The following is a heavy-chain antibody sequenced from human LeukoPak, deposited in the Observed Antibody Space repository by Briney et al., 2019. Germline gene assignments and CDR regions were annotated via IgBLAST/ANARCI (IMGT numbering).Heavy chain of an antibody. V-gene: IGHV3-74*01. CDR2: INSDRSST. Sequence: GGSLRLSCAASGFTFSSYWMHWVRQAPGKGLVWVSRINSDRSSTSYADSVKGRFTISRDNAKNTLYLQMNSLRAEDTAVYYCARARRGYDFWSGYYYLDYWGQGTLVTVSS. CDR1: GFTFSSYW. CDR3: ARARRGYDFWSGYYYLDY. D-gene: IGHD3-3*01. J-gene: IGHJ4*02.